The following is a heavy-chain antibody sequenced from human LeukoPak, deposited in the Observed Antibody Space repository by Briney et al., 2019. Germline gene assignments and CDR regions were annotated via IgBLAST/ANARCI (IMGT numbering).Heavy chain of an antibody. Sequence: GGSLRLSCAASGLTFSRYAMHWVRQAPGKGLEWVVFVRYDGSNKYYADSVKGRFTISRDNSKNTLYLQMNSLRPEDTAVYYCAKDRGDGYPTHFDYWGQGTLVTVSS. D-gene: IGHD5-24*01. CDR2: VRYDGSNK. CDR1: GLTFSRYA. CDR3: AKDRGDGYPTHFDY. V-gene: IGHV3-30*02. J-gene: IGHJ4*02.